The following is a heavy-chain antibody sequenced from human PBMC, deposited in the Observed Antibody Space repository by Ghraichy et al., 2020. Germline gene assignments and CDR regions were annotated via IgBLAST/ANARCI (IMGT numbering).Heavy chain of an antibody. Sequence: GGSLRLSCAASGFTVSSNYMSWVRQAPGKGLEWVSVIYSGGSTYYADSVKGRFTISRDNSKNTLYLQMNSLRAEDTAVYYCARHREAQQWLVRRTYYYGMDVWGQGTTVTVSS. CDR3: ARHREAQQWLVRRTYYYGMDV. CDR1: GFTVSSNY. CDR2: IYSGGST. J-gene: IGHJ6*02. D-gene: IGHD6-19*01. V-gene: IGHV3-53*01.